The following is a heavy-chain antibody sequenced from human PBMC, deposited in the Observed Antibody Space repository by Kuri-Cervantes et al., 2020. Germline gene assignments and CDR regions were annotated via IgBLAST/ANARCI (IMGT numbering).Heavy chain of an antibody. D-gene: IGHD3-10*01. CDR2: IHSDGTST. Sequence: GESLKISCAASGFTFSGYWMHWFRQAPGEGLVWVSRIHSDGTSTNYADSVKGRFTISRDNPKSTLYLQMNSLGAEDTAVYYCANDRGGSAWGQGTLVTVSS. CDR1: GFTFSGYW. J-gene: IGHJ5*02. V-gene: IGHV3-74*01. CDR3: ANDRGGSA.